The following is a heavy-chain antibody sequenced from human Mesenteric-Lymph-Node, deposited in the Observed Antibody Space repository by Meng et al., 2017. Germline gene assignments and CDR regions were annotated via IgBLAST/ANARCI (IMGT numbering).Heavy chain of an antibody. D-gene: IGHD4-17*01. J-gene: IGHJ5*02. V-gene: IGHV1-18*01. CDR1: VYTFINYG. CDR2: ISTKNGDT. CDR3: VRGVLTAVTMYWFDP. Sequence: ASVKVSCKTSVYTFINYGINWVRQAPGQGLEWMGWISTKNGDTKSAQKVQDRVTMTTDTSTTTVFMELRSLRSDDTAVYYCVRGVLTAVTMYWFDPWGQGTLVTVSS.